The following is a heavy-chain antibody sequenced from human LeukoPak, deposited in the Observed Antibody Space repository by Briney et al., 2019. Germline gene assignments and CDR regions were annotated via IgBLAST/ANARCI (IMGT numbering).Heavy chain of an antibody. CDR2: ISNDGGHT. V-gene: IGHV3-30*03. J-gene: IGHJ4*02. CDR3: ARGREVSDATPEFDF. Sequence: GGSLRLSCTASGFTFTNFGMHWVRQAPGKGLEWVAAISNDGGHTPYVGPVKGRYIISRDDSKNTLFLQMNSLRADDTAVYYCARGREVSDATPEFDFWGQGTLVTVSS. D-gene: IGHD2-2*01. CDR1: GFTFTNFG.